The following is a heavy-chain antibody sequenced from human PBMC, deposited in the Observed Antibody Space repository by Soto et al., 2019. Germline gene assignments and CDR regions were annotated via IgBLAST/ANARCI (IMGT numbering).Heavy chain of an antibody. CDR1: GASISNAGYY. CDR3: GSFSDRVTPAPILD. V-gene: IGHV4-31*03. Sequence: QVQLQESGPGLVKPSQTLSLTCTVSGASISNAGYYWTWIRQHPGKGLEWIGYIYYSGNTYYSPSLKSRLIISLDTSKSQFSLKLSSVTAADTAVYYCGSFSDRVTPAPILDWGQGTLVTVSS. CDR2: IYYSGNT. D-gene: IGHD2-2*02. J-gene: IGHJ4*02.